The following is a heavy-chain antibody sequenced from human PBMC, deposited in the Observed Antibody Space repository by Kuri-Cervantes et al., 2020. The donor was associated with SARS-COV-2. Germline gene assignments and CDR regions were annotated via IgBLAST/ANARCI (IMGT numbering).Heavy chain of an antibody. V-gene: IGHV3-48*02. CDR2: ISSSSSTI. CDR1: GFTFSSYS. J-gene: IGHJ3*02. D-gene: IGHD3-22*01. Sequence: GESLKISCAASGFTFSSYSMNWVRQAPGKGLEWVSYISSSSSTIYYADSVKGRFTISRDNAKNSLYLQMNSLRDEDTAVYYCARASAYYYDSSGYYYGHGDDAFDIWGQGTMVTVSS. CDR3: ARASAYYYDSSGYYYGHGDDAFDI.